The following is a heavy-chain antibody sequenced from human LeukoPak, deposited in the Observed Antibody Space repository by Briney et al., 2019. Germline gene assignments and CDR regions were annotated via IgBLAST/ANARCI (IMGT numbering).Heavy chain of an antibody. D-gene: IGHD4-17*01. J-gene: IGHJ5*02. CDR1: GFTFRTYS. CDR2: HSSSGGHT. CDR3: AKDLDYANWFDP. V-gene: IGHV3-21*01. Sequence: GGSLRLSCVVSGFTFRTYSMNWVRQAPGKGLEWVSSHSSSGGHTNYADSVKGRFTISRDSAKNSLFLQMNSLRVEDTAVYYCAKDLDYANWFDPWGQGTLVTVPS.